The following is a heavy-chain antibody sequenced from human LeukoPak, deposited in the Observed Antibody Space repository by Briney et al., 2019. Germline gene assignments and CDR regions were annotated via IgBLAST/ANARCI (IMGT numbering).Heavy chain of an antibody. CDR1: GGSISSGGYY. J-gene: IGHJ4*02. Sequence: SETLSLTCTVSGGSISSGGYYWSWIRQHPGKGLEWIGYIYYSGSTYYNPSLKSRVTISVDTSKNQFSLKLSSVTAADTAVYYCARVEALSFGTRWEIVVVPAAFDYWGQGTLVTVSP. CDR3: ARVEALSFGTRWEIVVVPAAFDY. CDR2: IYYSGST. V-gene: IGHV4-31*03. D-gene: IGHD2-2*01.